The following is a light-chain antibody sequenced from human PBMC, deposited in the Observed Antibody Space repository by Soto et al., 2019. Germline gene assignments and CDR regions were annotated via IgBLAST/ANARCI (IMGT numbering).Light chain of an antibody. J-gene: IGKJ1*01. CDR2: GAS. CDR3: QQYNDWPRT. CDR1: QSVSSN. Sequence: EIVMTQSPATLSVSPGETATLSCRASQSVSSNLAWYQQKPGPAPRLLIYGASHRATVIAARFSGSGSGTEFTLTISSVQSEDYAVYYCQQYNDWPRTFGQGTKVEIK. V-gene: IGKV3-15*01.